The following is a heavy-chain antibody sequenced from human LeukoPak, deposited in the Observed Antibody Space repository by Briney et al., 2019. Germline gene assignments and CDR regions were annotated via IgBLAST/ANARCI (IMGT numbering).Heavy chain of an antibody. CDR2: ISAYNGNT. J-gene: IGHJ6*02. Sequence: ASVKVSCKASGYTFTSYGISWVRQAPGQGLEWMGWISAYNGNTNYAQKLQGRVTMTTDTSTSTAYMELRSLRSDDTAVYYCARDLNTIFGWAYYYGMDVWGQGTTVTVSS. V-gene: IGHV1-18*01. CDR1: GYTFTSYG. CDR3: ARDLNTIFGWAYYYGMDV. D-gene: IGHD3-3*01.